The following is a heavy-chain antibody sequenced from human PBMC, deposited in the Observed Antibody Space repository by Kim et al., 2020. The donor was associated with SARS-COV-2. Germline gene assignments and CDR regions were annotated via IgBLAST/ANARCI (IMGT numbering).Heavy chain of an antibody. CDR2: IKEDGREK. D-gene: IGHD6-13*01. CDR1: GFTFSSYW. Sequence: GGSLRLSCAASGFTFSSYWMSWVRQAPGKGLEWVANIKEDGREKYYVDSVTGRFTISRDNAKNSLFLQMNSLRAEDAAVYYCGRDYSDWGQGTLVTVSS. CDR3: GRDYSD. J-gene: IGHJ4*02. V-gene: IGHV3-7*01.